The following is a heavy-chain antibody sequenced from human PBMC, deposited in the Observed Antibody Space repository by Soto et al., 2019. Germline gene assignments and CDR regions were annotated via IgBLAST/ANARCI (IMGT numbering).Heavy chain of an antibody. J-gene: IGHJ6*02. D-gene: IGHD3-3*01. CDR1: GYTFTSYD. Sequence: ASVKVSCKASGYTFTSYDINWVRQATGQGLEWMGWMNPNSGNTGYAQKFQGRVTTTRNTSISTAYMELSSLRSEDTAVYYCARGRGYYDFWSGYSLSDYYYGMDVWGQGTTVTVSS. V-gene: IGHV1-8*01. CDR3: ARGRGYYDFWSGYSLSDYYYGMDV. CDR2: MNPNSGNT.